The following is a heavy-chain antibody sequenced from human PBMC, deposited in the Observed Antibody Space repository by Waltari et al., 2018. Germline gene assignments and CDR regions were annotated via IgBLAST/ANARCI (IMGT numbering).Heavy chain of an antibody. Sequence: QVQLQESGPGLVKPSETLSLTCTVSGGSISSHYWSWIRQPPGKGLEWIGYIYYSGSTNYNPSLKSRVTISVDTSKNQFSLKLSSVTAADTAVYYCASFTMIPPYTFDYWGQGTLVTVSS. CDR1: GGSISSHY. J-gene: IGHJ4*02. CDR2: IYYSGST. CDR3: ASFTMIPPYTFDY. D-gene: IGHD3-22*01. V-gene: IGHV4-59*11.